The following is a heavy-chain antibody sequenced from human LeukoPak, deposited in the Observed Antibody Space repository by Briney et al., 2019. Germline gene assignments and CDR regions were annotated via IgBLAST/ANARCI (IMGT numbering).Heavy chain of an antibody. J-gene: IGHJ6*02. CDR2: IKQDGSEK. CDR1: GFTFSSYW. Sequence: GGSLRLSCAASGFTFSSYWMSWVRQASGKGLEWVANIKQDGSEKYYVDSVKGRFTISRDNAKNSLYLQMNSLRAEDTDVYYCARDGLRYFDWLLTRQGMDVWGQGTTVTVSS. CDR3: ARDGLRYFDWLLTRQGMDV. D-gene: IGHD3-9*01. V-gene: IGHV3-7*01.